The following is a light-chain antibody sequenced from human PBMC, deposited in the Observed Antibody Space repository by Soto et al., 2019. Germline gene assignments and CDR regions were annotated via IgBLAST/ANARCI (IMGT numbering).Light chain of an antibody. CDR3: QKYNSALT. CDR1: QSVLFVSNNKNF. V-gene: IGKV4-1*01. Sequence: VLTQSPDSLAVSLDGRATIHCRSNQSVLFVSNNKNFLAWYQQKPGQPPKLFLNWASTRESGVPDRFSGSGSGTEFTLTISRLQPEDVATYYCQKYNSALTFGQGTRLEVK. CDR2: WAS. J-gene: IGKJ5*01.